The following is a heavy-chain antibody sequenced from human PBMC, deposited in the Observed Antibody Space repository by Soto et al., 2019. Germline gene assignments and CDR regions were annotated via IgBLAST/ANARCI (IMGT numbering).Heavy chain of an antibody. J-gene: IGHJ6*01. D-gene: IGHD3-3*02. CDR1: GGTFRTSA. V-gene: IGHV1-69*12. CDR3: ARDKDRQQLGGNYYYIMDV. Sequence: QVQLVQSGAEVEKPGSSVKVSCKTSGGTFRTSAISWVRQAPGQGLEWMGGIMPVFPTPDYAQKFQGRVTITADESTGTACVELSSLRSEDTAVYYCARDKDRQQLGGNYYYIMDVWGQGTTVTVSS. CDR2: IMPVFPTP.